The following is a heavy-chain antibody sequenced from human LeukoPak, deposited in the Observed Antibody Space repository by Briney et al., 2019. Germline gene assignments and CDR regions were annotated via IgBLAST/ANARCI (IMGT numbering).Heavy chain of an antibody. CDR2: ISGGGYST. J-gene: IGHJ4*02. V-gene: IGHV3-23*01. CDR3: AKEVDLDGY. Sequence: PGGSLRLSCAASGFTFSNYAMTWVRQAPGKGLEWVSAISGGGYSTYYADSVKGRFTISRDNSKNTLYLQMNSLRAEDTAVYYCAKEVDLDGYWGQGTLVTVSS. CDR1: GFTFSNYA. D-gene: IGHD4-17*01.